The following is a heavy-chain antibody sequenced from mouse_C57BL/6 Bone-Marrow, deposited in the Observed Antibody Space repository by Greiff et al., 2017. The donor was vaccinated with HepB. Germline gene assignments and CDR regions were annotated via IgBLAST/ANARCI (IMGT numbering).Heavy chain of an antibody. V-gene: IGHV14-2*01. CDR2: IDPEDGET. CDR1: GFNIKDYY. CDR3: ARGGGTANWYFDV. J-gene: IGHJ1*03. D-gene: IGHD1-1*02. Sequence: EVQLQQSGAELVKPGASVKLSCTASGFNIKDYYMHWVKQRTEQGLEWIGRIDPEDGETKSAPKFQGKATITADTSSNTAYLQLSSLTSEDTAVYYCARGGGTANWYFDVWGTGTTVTVSS.